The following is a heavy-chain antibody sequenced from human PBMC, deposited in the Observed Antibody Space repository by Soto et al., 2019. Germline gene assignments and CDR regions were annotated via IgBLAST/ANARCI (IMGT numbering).Heavy chain of an antibody. Sequence: GGSLRLSCAASGFTFSSYGMHWVRQAPGKGLEWVAVISYDGRNKYYADSVKGRFTISRDNSKNTLYLQMSSLRAEDTAVYYCVKDGSSGWPYYYGLDVWGQGTTVTVS. CDR3: VKDGSSGWPYYYGLDV. V-gene: IGHV3-30*18. CDR2: ISYDGRNK. D-gene: IGHD6-19*01. J-gene: IGHJ6*02. CDR1: GFTFSSYG.